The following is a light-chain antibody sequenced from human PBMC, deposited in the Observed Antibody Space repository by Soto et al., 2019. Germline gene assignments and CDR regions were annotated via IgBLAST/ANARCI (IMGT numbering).Light chain of an antibody. V-gene: IGLV4-69*01. J-gene: IGLJ2*01. CDR1: SGHSSYA. CDR2: LNSDGSH. Sequence: QSVLTQSPSASASLGASVKLTCTLSSGHSSYAIAWHQQQPEKGPRYLMKLNSDGSHNKGDGIPDRFSGSSSGAERYLTISSLQSEDEADYYCQTCDTGFSLVFGGGTKLTVL. CDR3: QTCDTGFSLV.